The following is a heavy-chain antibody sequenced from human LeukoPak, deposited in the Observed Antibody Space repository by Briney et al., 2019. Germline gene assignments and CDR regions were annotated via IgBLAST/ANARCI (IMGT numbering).Heavy chain of an antibody. D-gene: IGHD2-2*02. CDR2: ISSSSSTI. Sequence: GGSLRLSCAASGFTFSSYSMNWVRQAPGKGLEWVSYISSSSSTIYYADSVKGRFTISRDNAKNSLYLQMNSLRAEDTAVYCCARVIVVVPAAIRGHANDAFDIWGQGTMVTVSS. CDR1: GFTFSSYS. V-gene: IGHV3-48*04. CDR3: ARVIVVVPAAIRGHANDAFDI. J-gene: IGHJ3*02.